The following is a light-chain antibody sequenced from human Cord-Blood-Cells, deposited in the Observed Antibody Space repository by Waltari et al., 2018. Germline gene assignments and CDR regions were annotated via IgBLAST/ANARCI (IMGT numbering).Light chain of an antibody. CDR3: QQSYSTPIT. Sequence: DIQMTQSPSSLSVSVGDRVTITCRASQSISSYLNWYQQKPGKAPKLLTYAASSLQSGVPSRFSGSGSGTDFTLTISSLQPEDFATYYCQQSYSTPITFGQGTRLEIK. J-gene: IGKJ5*01. CDR2: AAS. V-gene: IGKV1-39*01. CDR1: QSISSY.